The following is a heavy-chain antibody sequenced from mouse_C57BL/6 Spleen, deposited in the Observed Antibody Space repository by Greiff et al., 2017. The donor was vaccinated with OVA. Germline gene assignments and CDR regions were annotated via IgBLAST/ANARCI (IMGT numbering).Heavy chain of an antibody. V-gene: IGHV1-64*01. J-gene: IGHJ4*01. CDR3: ARPTTDWAMDY. Sequence: VQLQQPGAELVKPGASVKLSCKASGYTFTSYWMHWVKQRPGQGLEWIGMIHPNSGSTNYNEKFKSKATLTVDKSSSTAYMQLSSLTSEDSAVYYCARPTTDWAMDYWGQGTSVTVSS. CDR2: IHPNSGST. D-gene: IGHD1-1*01. CDR1: GYTFTSYW.